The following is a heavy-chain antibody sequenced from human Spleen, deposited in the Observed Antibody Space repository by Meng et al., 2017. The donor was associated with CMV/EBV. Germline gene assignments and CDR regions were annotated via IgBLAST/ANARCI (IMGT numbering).Heavy chain of an antibody. V-gene: IGHV6-1*01. D-gene: IGHD3-10*01. CDR1: GDSVSSNSAA. Sequence: LRLSCAISGDSVSSNSAAWNWIRQSPSRGLEWLGRTYYRSKWYNDYAVSVKSRITINPDTSKNQFSLKLSSVTAADTAVYYCARSEYYYGSGYWFDPWGQGTLVTVSS. CDR3: ARSEYYYGSGYWFDP. J-gene: IGHJ5*02. CDR2: TYYRSKWYN.